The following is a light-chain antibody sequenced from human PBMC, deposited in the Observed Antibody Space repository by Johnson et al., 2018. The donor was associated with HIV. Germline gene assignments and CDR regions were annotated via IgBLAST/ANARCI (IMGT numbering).Light chain of an antibody. CDR1: SSNIGNNY. V-gene: IGLV1-51*02. Sequence: TQPPSVSAAPGPKVTISCSGSSSNIGNNYVSWYQQLPGTAPKLLIHENNKRPSGIPDRFSGSKSGTSATMGITGLQTGDAADYYCGTWDSSLSAGVFGTGTKVTVL. CDR2: ENN. CDR3: GTWDSSLSAGV. J-gene: IGLJ1*01.